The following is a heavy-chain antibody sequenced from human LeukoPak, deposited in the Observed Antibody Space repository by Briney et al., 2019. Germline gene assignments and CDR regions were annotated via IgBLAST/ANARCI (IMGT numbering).Heavy chain of an antibody. D-gene: IGHD3-22*01. CDR2: IHNSGST. Sequence: SETLSLTCTVSGGSISSYYWSWLRQSPGKGLEWIGYIHNSGSTKYNPSLKSRVTISIDKSKNQFSLKLSSVTAADTAVYYCARDADYYDSSGYLNFDYWGQGTLVTVSS. J-gene: IGHJ4*02. CDR3: ARDADYYDSSGYLNFDY. CDR1: GGSISSYY. V-gene: IGHV4-59*12.